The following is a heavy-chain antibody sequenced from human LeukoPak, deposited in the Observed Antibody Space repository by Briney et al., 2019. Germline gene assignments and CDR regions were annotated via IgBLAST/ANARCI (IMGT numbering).Heavy chain of an antibody. CDR3: ARGYSSSWYYFDY. CDR2: IIPIFGTA. V-gene: IGHV1-69*01. CDR1: GGTFSSFA. D-gene: IGHD6-13*01. Sequence: SVKVSCKASGGTFSSFAISWVRQAPGQGLEWMGGIIPIFGTANYAQKFQGRVTITADESTSTAYMELSSLRSEGTAVYYCARGYSSSWYYFDYWGQGTLVTVSS. J-gene: IGHJ4*02.